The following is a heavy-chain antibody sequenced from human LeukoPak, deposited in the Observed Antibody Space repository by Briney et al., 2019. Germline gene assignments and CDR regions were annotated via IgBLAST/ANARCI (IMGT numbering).Heavy chain of an antibody. CDR1: GFTVSSNY. D-gene: IGHD3-16*01. CDR3: ATCWGISQYYYGMDV. J-gene: IGHJ6*02. CDR2: IYSSGST. V-gene: IGHV3-66*01. Sequence: PGGSRRLSCAASGFTVSSNYMSWVRQAPGKGLEWVSHIYSSGSTFYADSVKGRFTISRDNSKNTLYLQMNSLRAEDTAVYYCATCWGISQYYYGMDVWGQGTTVTVSS.